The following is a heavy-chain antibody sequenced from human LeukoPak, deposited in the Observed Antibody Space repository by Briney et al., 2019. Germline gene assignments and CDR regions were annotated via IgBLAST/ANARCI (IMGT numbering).Heavy chain of an antibody. D-gene: IGHD3-10*01. CDR1: GFTFDDYA. CDR3: AQSRVRFLGADP. V-gene: IGHV3-9*01. CDR2: ISWNSGSI. J-gene: IGHJ5*02. Sequence: PGRSLRLSCAASGFTFDDYAMHWVRQAPGKGLEWVSGISWNSGSIGYADSVKGRFTISRDNAKNSLYLQMNSLRAEDTALYYCAQSRVRFLGADPWGQGTLVTVSS.